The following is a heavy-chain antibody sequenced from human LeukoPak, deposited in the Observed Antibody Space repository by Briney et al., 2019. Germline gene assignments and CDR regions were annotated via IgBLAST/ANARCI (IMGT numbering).Heavy chain of an antibody. CDR1: GYSISSGYY. J-gene: IGHJ4*02. CDR3: ARLPTYGYYFDY. Sequence: SETLSLTCTVSGYSISSGYYWGWIRQPPGKGLEWIGSIYHSGSTYYNPSLKSRVTISVDTSKNQFSLKLSSVTAADTAMYYCARLPTYGYYFDYWGQGTLVTVSS. V-gene: IGHV4-38-2*02. CDR2: IYHSGST. D-gene: IGHD3-10*01.